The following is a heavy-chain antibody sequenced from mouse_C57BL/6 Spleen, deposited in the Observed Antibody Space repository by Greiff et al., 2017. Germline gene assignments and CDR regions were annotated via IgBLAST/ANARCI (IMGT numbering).Heavy chain of an antibody. V-gene: IGHV1-82*01. D-gene: IGHD2-1*01. J-gene: IGHJ2*01. CDR1: GYAFSSSW. CDR3: ARNGNYLDY. CDR2: IYPGDGDT. Sequence: VQLQQPGAELVKPGASVKISCKASGYAFSSSWMNWVKQRPGKGLEWIGRIYPGDGDTNYNGKFKGKATLTADKSSSTAYMQLSSLTSEDSAVYFCARNGNYLDYWGQGTTLTVSS.